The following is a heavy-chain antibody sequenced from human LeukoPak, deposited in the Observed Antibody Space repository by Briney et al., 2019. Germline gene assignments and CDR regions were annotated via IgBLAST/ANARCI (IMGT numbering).Heavy chain of an antibody. Sequence: ASVTVSCKASGYTFTSYYMHWVRQAPGQGLEWMGIINPSGGSTSYAQKFQGRVTMTRDTSTSTVYMELSSLRYEDTAVYYCASGVSHSPDHDYVWGSYRSPGQPMSLDYWGQGTLVTVSS. D-gene: IGHD3-16*02. J-gene: IGHJ4*02. CDR1: GYTFTSYY. V-gene: IGHV1-46*01. CDR3: ASGVSHSPDHDYVWGSYRSPGQPMSLDY. CDR2: INPSGGST.